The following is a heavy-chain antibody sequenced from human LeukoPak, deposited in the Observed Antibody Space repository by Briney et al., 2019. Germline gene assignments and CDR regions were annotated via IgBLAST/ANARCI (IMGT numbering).Heavy chain of an antibody. Sequence: HGGSLRLSCAASGFAFSSYSMNWVRQAPGKGLEWVSSISSSSYIYYADSVKGRFTISRDNAKNSLYLQMNSLRAEDTAVYYCARDGKGSHASHYYYYYMDVWGKGTTVTVSS. CDR3: ARDGKGSHASHYYYYYMDV. D-gene: IGHD1-26*01. CDR1: GFAFSSYS. J-gene: IGHJ6*03. CDR2: ISSSSYI. V-gene: IGHV3-21*01.